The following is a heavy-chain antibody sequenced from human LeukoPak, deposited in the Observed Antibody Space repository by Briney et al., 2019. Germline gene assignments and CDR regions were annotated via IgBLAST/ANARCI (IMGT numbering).Heavy chain of an antibody. CDR2: ISGSGST. J-gene: IGHJ4*02. CDR3: VVSPNQDFYDY. CDR1: GVSMNSHY. V-gene: IGHV4-4*09. Sequence: SETLSLTCSVSGVSMNSHYLNWIRQPPGKGLAWIGFISGSGSTNYSPSLMSRVTMSLETSKRQFSLKLRSVTAADTAVYYCVVSPNQDFYDYWGQGTLVTVSS.